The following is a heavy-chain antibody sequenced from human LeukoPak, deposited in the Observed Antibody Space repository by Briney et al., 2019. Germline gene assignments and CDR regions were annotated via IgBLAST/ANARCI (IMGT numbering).Heavy chain of an antibody. J-gene: IGHJ4*02. CDR3: ARSRGKDSSSSAPFDY. Sequence: PSETLSLTCTVSGGSISSSSYYWGWIRQPPGKGLEWIGSIFYSGNTYYNPSLKSRVTISVDTSKNQFSLKLSSVTAADTAVYYCARSRGKDSSSSAPFDYWGQGTLVTVSS. V-gene: IGHV4-39*01. CDR1: GGSISSSSYY. CDR2: IFYSGNT. D-gene: IGHD6-6*01.